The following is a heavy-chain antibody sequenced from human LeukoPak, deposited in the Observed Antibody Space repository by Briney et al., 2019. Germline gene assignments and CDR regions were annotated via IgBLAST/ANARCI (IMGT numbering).Heavy chain of an antibody. CDR2: MNPNSGNT. Sequence: ASVKVSCKASGYTFASYDINWVRQATGQGLEWMGWMNPNSGNTGYAQKFQGRVTMTRNTSISTAYMELSSLRSEDTAVYYCARAPKVGVQLERRPEYYFDYWGQGTLVTVSS. D-gene: IGHD1-1*01. J-gene: IGHJ4*02. CDR1: GYTFASYD. V-gene: IGHV1-8*01. CDR3: ARAPKVGVQLERRPEYYFDY.